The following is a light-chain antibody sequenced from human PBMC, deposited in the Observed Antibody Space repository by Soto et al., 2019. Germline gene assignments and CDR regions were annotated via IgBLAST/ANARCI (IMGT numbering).Light chain of an antibody. CDR2: SNN. CDR3: AAWHDSLNGPV. CDR1: SSNIGSNT. J-gene: IGLJ2*01. V-gene: IGLV1-44*01. Sequence: QSVLTQPPSASGTPGQRVTISCSGGSSNIGSNTVNWYQQLPGTAPQLLIYSNNQRPSGVPDRFSGSKSGTSASLAISGLQSEDEADYYCAAWHDSLNGPVFGGGTKLTVL.